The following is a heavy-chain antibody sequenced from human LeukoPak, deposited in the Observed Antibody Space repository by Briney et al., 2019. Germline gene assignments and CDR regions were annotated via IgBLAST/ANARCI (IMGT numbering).Heavy chain of an antibody. D-gene: IGHD1-7*01. V-gene: IGHV3-7*01. Sequence: PGGSLRLSRAASGFTFSSYAMSWVRQAPGKGLEWVANIKQDGSEKYYVDSVKGRFTISRDNAKNSLYLQMNSLRAEDTAVYYCARVRTSFYGMDVWGQGTTVTVSS. CDR2: IKQDGSEK. J-gene: IGHJ6*02. CDR3: ARVRTSFYGMDV. CDR1: GFTFSSYA.